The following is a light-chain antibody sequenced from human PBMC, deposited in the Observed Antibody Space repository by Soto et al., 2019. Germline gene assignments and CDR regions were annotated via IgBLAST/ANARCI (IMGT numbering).Light chain of an antibody. CDR2: DAS. CDR1: QDINKN. CDR3: QQRSNWLIT. Sequence: DIQMTHSPXSXXAXXXXXXXXDXXASQDINKNLIWYQQKPGKAPKLLIYDASDLETGVPSRFSGSGSGTDFTLTISSLEPEDFAVYYCQQRSNWLITFGQGTRLEI. V-gene: IGKV1-33*01. J-gene: IGKJ5*01.